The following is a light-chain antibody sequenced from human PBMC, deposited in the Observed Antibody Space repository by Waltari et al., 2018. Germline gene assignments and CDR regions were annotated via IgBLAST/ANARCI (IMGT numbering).Light chain of an antibody. CDR1: QSLLHSDGRNF. CDR2: LGS. CDR3: MQTQEIPLT. V-gene: IGKV2-28*01. Sequence: ALTQSPLSLPVTPGAPASIFCRSNQSLLHSDGRNFLDWYVQKPGQSPQLLIYLGSNRASGVPDRFSGGGSGTDFTLTISRVEAEDVGVYYCMQTQEIPLTFGGGTKVEIK. J-gene: IGKJ4*01.